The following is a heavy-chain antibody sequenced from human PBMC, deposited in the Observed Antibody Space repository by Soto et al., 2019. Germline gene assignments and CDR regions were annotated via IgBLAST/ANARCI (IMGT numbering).Heavy chain of an antibody. Sequence: QVQLVESGGGVVHPGRSLRLSCAASGFTFSSFGLHWVRQAPGKGLEWVALISYAGRNEYYADSVKGRFTISRDNSKNTMYLEMNSLREADTAVYFCAKDLRNNWNPGAFDIWGQGTMVTVSS. CDR2: ISYAGRNE. CDR3: AKDLRNNWNPGAFDI. D-gene: IGHD1-20*01. J-gene: IGHJ3*02. CDR1: GFTFSSFG. V-gene: IGHV3-30*18.